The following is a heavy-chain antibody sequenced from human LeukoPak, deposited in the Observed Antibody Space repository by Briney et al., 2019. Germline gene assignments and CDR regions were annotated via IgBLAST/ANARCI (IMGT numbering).Heavy chain of an antibody. CDR2: IYYSGST. CDR3: APTVAGTFLAFDI. V-gene: IGHV4-39*01. D-gene: IGHD6-19*01. CDR1: GGSISSSSYY. J-gene: IGHJ3*02. Sequence: SETLSLTCTVSGGSISSSSYYWGWIRQPPGKGLEWIGSIYYSGSTYYNPSLKSRVTISVDTSKNQFSPKLSSVTAAGTAVYYCAPTVAGTFLAFDIWGQGTMVTVSS.